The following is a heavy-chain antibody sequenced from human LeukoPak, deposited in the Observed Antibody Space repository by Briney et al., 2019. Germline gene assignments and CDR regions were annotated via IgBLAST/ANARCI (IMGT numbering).Heavy chain of an antibody. J-gene: IGHJ4*02. Sequence: GGSLRLSCAASGFTFSSYSMNWVRQAPGKGLEWVSYISSSSTIYYADSVKGRFTISRDNAKNSLYLQMNSLRAEDTAVYYCARDRYCSSTSCYTGSLYWGQGTLVTVSS. CDR2: ISSSSTI. CDR3: ARDRYCSSTSCYTGSLY. V-gene: IGHV3-48*01. CDR1: GFTFSSYS. D-gene: IGHD2-2*02.